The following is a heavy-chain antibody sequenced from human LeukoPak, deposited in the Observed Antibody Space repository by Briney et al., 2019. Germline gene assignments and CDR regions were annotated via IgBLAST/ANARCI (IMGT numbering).Heavy chain of an antibody. CDR2: ISSSSSYI. CDR3: ARVVMHYYDSSGYYYFDY. V-gene: IGHV3-21*01. D-gene: IGHD3-22*01. Sequence: GGSLRLSCAASGFTFSSYSMNWVRQAPGKGLEWVSSISSSSSYIYYADSVKGRFTISRDNAKNSLYLQMNSLRAEDTAVYYCARVVMHYYDSSGYYYFDYWGQGTLVTVSS. J-gene: IGHJ4*02. CDR1: GFTFSSYS.